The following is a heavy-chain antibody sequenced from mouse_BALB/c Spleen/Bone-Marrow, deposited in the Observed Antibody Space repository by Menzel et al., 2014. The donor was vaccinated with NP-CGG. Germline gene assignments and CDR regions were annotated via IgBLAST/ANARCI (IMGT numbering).Heavy chain of an antibody. D-gene: IGHD2-14*01. CDR3: ARREVRREGYYFDY. CDR1: GYTFTSYW. J-gene: IGHJ2*01. V-gene: IGHV1S41*01. Sequence: DLVKPGASVKLSCKASGYTFTSYWINWIKQGPGQGLERIGRIAPGSGSTYYNEMFKGKATLTVDTSSSTAYIQLSSLSSEDSAVYFCARREVRREGYYFDYWGQGTTLTVSS. CDR2: IAPGSGST.